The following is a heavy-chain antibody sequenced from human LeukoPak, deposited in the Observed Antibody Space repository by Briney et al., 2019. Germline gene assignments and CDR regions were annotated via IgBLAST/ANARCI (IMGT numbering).Heavy chain of an antibody. CDR2: ISYDGSNK. D-gene: IGHD6-13*01. Sequence: PGGSLRLSCAASGFTFSSYGMHWVRQAPGKGLGWVAVISYDGSNKYYADSVKGRFTISRDNSKNTLYLQMNSLRAEDTAVYYCAKTYSSRIASSWFDPWGQGTLVTVSS. CDR1: GFTFSSYG. J-gene: IGHJ5*02. V-gene: IGHV3-30*18. CDR3: AKTYSSRIASSWFDP.